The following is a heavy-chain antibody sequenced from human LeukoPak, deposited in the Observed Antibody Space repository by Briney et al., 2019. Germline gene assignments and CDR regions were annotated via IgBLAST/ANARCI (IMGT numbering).Heavy chain of an antibody. CDR2: INPSGDNT. D-gene: IGHD5-12*01. V-gene: IGHV1-46*01. CDR3: ARDNSMGDSAWWFDP. J-gene: IGHJ5*02. CDR1: GYTFTHNF. Sequence: ASVKVSCKASGYTFTHNFMHWVRQAPGQGLEWMGIINPSGDNTWYAQKFQGRVTMTRDMATSTDYMEVNSLRSEDTAVYYCARDNSMGDSAWWFDPWGQGTLVTVPS.